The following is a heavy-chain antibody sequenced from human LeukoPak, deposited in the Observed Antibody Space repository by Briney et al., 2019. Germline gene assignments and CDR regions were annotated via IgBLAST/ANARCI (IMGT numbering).Heavy chain of an antibody. D-gene: IGHD3-10*01. CDR1: GYTFTSYG. V-gene: IGHV1-18*01. Sequence: GASVTVSCKASGYTFTSYGISWVRRAPGQGLEWMGWVSAYNGNTNYAQKLQGRVTMTTDTSTSTVYMELRSLRSDDTAVYYCARDFSGTGLYIDYWGQGTLVTVSS. J-gene: IGHJ4*02. CDR3: ARDFSGTGLYIDY. CDR2: VSAYNGNT.